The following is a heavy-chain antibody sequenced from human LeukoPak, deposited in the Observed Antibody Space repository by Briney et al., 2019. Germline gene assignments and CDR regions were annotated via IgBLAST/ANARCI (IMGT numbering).Heavy chain of an antibody. CDR1: GFTFSSYS. Sequence: GGSLRLPCAASGFTFSSYSMNWVRQAPGKGLEWVSSISSSSSYIYYADSVKGRFTISRDNAKNSLYLQMNSLRAEDTAVYYCARDGGGLWFGELLPFDYWGQGTLVTVSS. CDR2: ISSSSSYI. D-gene: IGHD3-10*01. V-gene: IGHV3-21*01. CDR3: ARDGGGLWFGELLPFDY. J-gene: IGHJ4*02.